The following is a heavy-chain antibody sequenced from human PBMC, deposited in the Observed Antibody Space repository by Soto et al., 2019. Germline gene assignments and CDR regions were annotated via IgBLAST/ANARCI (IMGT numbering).Heavy chain of an antibody. V-gene: IGHV4-4*07. CDR3: ARAVRPNWFDP. CDR1: GGSISSYY. J-gene: IGHJ5*02. CDR2: IYTSGST. D-gene: IGHD3-10*01. Sequence: LSLTCTVSGGSISSYYWGWSRQPAGKGLELIGRIYTSGSTNYNPSLKSRVTMSVDTSKNQFSLNLSSVTAADTAVYYCARAVRPNWFDPWGQGTMVTVSS.